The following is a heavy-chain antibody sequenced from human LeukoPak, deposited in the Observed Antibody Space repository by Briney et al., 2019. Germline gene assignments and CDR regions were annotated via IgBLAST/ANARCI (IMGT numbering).Heavy chain of an antibody. CDR3: ARALRNPYYDFWSGYSYYFDY. V-gene: IGHV5-51*01. D-gene: IGHD3-3*01. Sequence: GESLQISCKGSGYSFTSYWIGWVRQMPGKGLEWMGIIYPGDSDTRYSPSFQGQVTISADKSISTAYLQWSSLKASDTAMYYCARALRNPYYDFWSGYSYYFDYWGQGTLVTVSS. CDR1: GYSFTSYW. CDR2: IYPGDSDT. J-gene: IGHJ4*02.